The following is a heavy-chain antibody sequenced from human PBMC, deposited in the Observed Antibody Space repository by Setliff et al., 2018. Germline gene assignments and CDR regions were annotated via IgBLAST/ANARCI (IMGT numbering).Heavy chain of an antibody. V-gene: IGHV1-69*13. D-gene: IGHD3-22*01. Sequence: ASVKVSCKASGGTFRTDGFSWVRQAPGQGLEWMGRIIPVFRTANYAQKFRGRVTITADEVARTAYMELSTLRSEDTAVYYCAGDTRDKYDSSGYYLSLDSWGQGSLVTVSS. J-gene: IGHJ4*02. CDR1: GGTFRTDG. CDR3: AGDTRDKYDSSGYYLSLDS. CDR2: IIPVFRTA.